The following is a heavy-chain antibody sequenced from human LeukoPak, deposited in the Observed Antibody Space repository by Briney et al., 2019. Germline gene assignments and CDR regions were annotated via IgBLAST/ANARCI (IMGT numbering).Heavy chain of an antibody. CDR3: AKDRPNYYETSGPLEGDALDI. Sequence: PGTSKRLSCAASGFTFSQYAMHWVRQAPGKGLEWVAIVSNDGNQKKYSDSVWDRFTISRDNSENTVYLQMNNLRLEDTALYYCAKDRPNYYETSGPLEGDALDIWGQGTNVIVSS. CDR2: VSNDGNQK. D-gene: IGHD3-22*01. CDR1: GFTFSQYA. J-gene: IGHJ3*02. V-gene: IGHV3-30*18.